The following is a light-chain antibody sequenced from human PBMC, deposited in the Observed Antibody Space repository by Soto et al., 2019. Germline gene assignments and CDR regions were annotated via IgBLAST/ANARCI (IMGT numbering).Light chain of an antibody. Sequence: DIQMTQSPSTLSASVGDRVTITCRASQSINTWLAWYQQKPGKAPKLLIYKASSLGSGVPSRFSVSGSGTEFTLTISSLQPDDFAIYYCQQYNSHSSYTFGQGTKLEIK. V-gene: IGKV1-5*03. J-gene: IGKJ2*01. CDR1: QSINTW. CDR2: KAS. CDR3: QQYNSHSSYT.